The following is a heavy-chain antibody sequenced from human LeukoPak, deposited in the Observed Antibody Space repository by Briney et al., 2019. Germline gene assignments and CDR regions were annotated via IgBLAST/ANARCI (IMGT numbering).Heavy chain of an antibody. CDR3: SRDGRGPNYGYWDY. J-gene: IGHJ4*02. V-gene: IGHV3-49*03. Sequence: GGSLRLSCSTSGFTFGDYGMSWFRQAPGKGLEWVGFIRNKAYGGAAEYAASVKGRFTISRDDSNRVTYLQMNSLKSEDTTVYHCSRDGRGPNYGYWDYWGQGTLVTVSS. CDR1: GFTFGDYG. D-gene: IGHD5-18*01. CDR2: IRNKAYGGAA.